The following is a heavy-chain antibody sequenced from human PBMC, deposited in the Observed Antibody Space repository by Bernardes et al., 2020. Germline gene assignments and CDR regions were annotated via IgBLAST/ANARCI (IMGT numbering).Heavy chain of an antibody. V-gene: IGHV4-39*01. J-gene: IGHJ6*04. CDR2: IYYSGST. Sequence: SETLSLTCTVSGGSISSSSYYWGWIRQPPGKGLEWIGSIYYSGSTYYNPSLKSRVTISVDTSKNQFSLKLSSVTAADTAVYYCARRFLDGGMDVWGKGTTVTVSS. CDR3: ARRFLDGGMDV. CDR1: GGSISSSSYY. D-gene: IGHD3-3*01.